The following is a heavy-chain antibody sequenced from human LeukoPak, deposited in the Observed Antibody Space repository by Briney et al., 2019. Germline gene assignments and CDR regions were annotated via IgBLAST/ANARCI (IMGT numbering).Heavy chain of an antibody. D-gene: IGHD5-18*01. Sequence: GAQLKVSCKVFGYTLTGYFMHWLGKAPGQGLEWMGRINPNSGGTNYAQKFQGRVTMTRDTSISTAYMELSRLRSDDTAVYYCARLRDTAMVTAFDYWGQGTLVTVSS. CDR3: ARLRDTAMVTAFDY. J-gene: IGHJ4*02. CDR2: INPNSGGT. V-gene: IGHV1-2*06. CDR1: GYTLTGYF.